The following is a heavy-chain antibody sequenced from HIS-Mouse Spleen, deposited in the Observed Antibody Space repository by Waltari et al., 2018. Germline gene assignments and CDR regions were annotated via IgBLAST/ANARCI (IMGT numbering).Heavy chain of an antibody. CDR2: ISYDGSNK. CDR1: SSYG. Sequence: SSYGMHWVRQAPGKGLEWVAVISYDGSNKYYADSVKGRFTISRDNSKNTLYLQMNSLRAEDTAVYYCAKDRGSPLYFDYWGQGTLVTVSS. V-gene: IGHV3-30*18. J-gene: IGHJ4*02. D-gene: IGHD1-26*01. CDR3: AKDRGSPLYFDY.